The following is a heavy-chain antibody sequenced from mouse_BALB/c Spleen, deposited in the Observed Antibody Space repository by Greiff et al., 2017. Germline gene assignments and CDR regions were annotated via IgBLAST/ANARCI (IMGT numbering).Heavy chain of an antibody. D-gene: IGHD3-2*01. CDR2: ISSGGSYT. CDR1: GFTFSSYA. Sequence: EVKVVESGGGLVQPGGSLKLSCAASGFTFSSYAMSWVRQSPEKRLEWVAEISSGGSYTYYPDTVTGRFTISRDNAKNTLYLEMSSLRSEDTAMYYCATARATFAYWGQGTLVTVSA. J-gene: IGHJ3*01. CDR3: ATARATFAY. V-gene: IGHV5-9-4*01.